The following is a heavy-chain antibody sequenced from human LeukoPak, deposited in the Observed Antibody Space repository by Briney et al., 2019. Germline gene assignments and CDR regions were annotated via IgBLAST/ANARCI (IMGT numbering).Heavy chain of an antibody. D-gene: IGHD3-22*01. CDR1: GYTFTSYD. CDR3: ARRSPVPYYDSSGYYSTYYYMDV. Sequence: ASVKVSCKASGYTFTSYDINWVRQATGQGLEWVGWMNPNSGNTGYAQKFQGRVTMTRNTSISTAYMELSSLRSEDTAVYYCARRSPVPYYDSSGYYSTYYYMDVWGKGTTVTVSS. CDR2: MNPNSGNT. V-gene: IGHV1-8*01. J-gene: IGHJ6*03.